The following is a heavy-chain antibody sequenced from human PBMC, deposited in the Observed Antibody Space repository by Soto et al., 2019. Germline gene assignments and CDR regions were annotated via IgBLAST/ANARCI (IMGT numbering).Heavy chain of an antibody. Sequence: WSLRVSCSGSGFTFSSYDMHWVRQGPGKGLEWVSAIGTAGDTNYAGSVKGRFTISRENAKNSLYLQMNSLRAGDTAIYFCARAIGPTLFDYWGQGTLVTVSS. V-gene: IGHV3-13*04. CDR1: GFTFSSYD. D-gene: IGHD3-22*01. CDR3: ARAIGPTLFDY. CDR2: IGTAGDT. J-gene: IGHJ4*02.